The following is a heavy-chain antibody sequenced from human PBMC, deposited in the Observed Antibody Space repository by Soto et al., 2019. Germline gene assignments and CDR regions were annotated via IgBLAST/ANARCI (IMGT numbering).Heavy chain of an antibody. CDR3: ARGATAGDFDY. Sequence: PSETLSLTYTVSGGSISSYYWSWIRQPPGKGLEWIGYIYYSGSTNYNPSLKSRVTISVDTSKNQFSLKLSSVTAADTAVYYCARGATAGDFDYWGQGTLVTVSS. D-gene: IGHD3-10*01. V-gene: IGHV4-59*01. CDR2: IYYSGST. CDR1: GGSISSYY. J-gene: IGHJ4*02.